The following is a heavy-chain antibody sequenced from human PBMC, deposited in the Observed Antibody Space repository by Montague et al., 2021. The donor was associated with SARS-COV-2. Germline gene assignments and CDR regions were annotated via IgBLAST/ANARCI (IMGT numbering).Heavy chain of an antibody. D-gene: IGHD6-19*01. CDR3: ARNLGSGWAFFDY. CDR2: ISSSSSYI. CDR1: GFTFSSYS. V-gene: IGHV3-21*01. Sequence: SLRLSCAASGFTFSSYSMNWVRQAPGKGLEWVSSISSSSSYIYYADSVKGRFTTSRDNAKNSLYLQMNSLRAEDTAVYYCARNLGSGWAFFDYWGQGTLVTVSS. J-gene: IGHJ4*02.